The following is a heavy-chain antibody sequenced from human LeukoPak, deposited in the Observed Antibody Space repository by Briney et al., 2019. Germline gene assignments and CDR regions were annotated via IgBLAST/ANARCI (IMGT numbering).Heavy chain of an antibody. J-gene: IGHJ4*02. CDR1: GYTFTSYG. D-gene: IGHD3-22*01. V-gene: IGHV1-18*01. CDR2: ISAYNGNT. CDR3: ARGQMKSYYDSSGYPDY. Sequence: ASVKVSCKASGYTFTSYGISWVRQAPGQGLEWMGWISAYNGNTNYAQKLQGRVTMTTDTSTSTAYMELSSLRSEDTAVYYCARGQMKSYYDSSGYPDYWGQGTLVTVSS.